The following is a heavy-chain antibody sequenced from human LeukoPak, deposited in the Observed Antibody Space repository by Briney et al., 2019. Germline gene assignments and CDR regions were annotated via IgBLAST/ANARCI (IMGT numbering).Heavy chain of an antibody. J-gene: IGHJ4*02. V-gene: IGHV1-2*02. Sequence: ASVKLSFDASGYTFSAFHIHLVRLAPGQGPEWMGWVNPNSGDTNYAQRFRGRGTMTRDTSINTAYMELSSLRSDDTAVYYCARSNYYGSQSEYWGQGTLVAVSS. CDR3: ARSNYYGSQSEY. D-gene: IGHD3-10*01. CDR2: VNPNSGDT. CDR1: GYTFSAFH.